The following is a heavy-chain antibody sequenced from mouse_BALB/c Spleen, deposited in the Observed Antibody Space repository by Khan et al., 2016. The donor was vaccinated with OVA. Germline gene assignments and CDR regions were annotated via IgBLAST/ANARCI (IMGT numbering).Heavy chain of an antibody. D-gene: IGHD1-1*01. CDR3: ARGNYYCSNSWFAY. V-gene: IGHV9-3*02. CDR2: INTNTGEP. J-gene: IGHJ3*01. CDR1: GYTFTNYG. Sequence: QIQLVQSGPELKKPGETVKISCKASGYTFTNYGINWVKQAPGKGLKWMGWINTNTGEPTYAEEFKGRFAFSLETSASTAYLQLNNLKNEDTATYFCARGNYYCSNSWFAYWGQGTLVTVSA.